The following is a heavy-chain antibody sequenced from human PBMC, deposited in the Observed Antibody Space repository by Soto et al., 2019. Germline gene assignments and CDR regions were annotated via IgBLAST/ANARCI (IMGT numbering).Heavy chain of an antibody. CDR2: IYYSGST. J-gene: IGHJ4*02. D-gene: IGHD3-3*01. CDR3: ARVRRFDAPIDY. V-gene: IGHV4-59*01. CDR1: GGSISSYY. Sequence: SETLSLTCTVSGGSISSYYWSWIRQPPGKGLEWIGYIYYSGSTNYNPSLKSRVTISVDTSKNQFSLKLSSVTAADTAVYYCARVRRFDAPIDYWGQGTLVTVS.